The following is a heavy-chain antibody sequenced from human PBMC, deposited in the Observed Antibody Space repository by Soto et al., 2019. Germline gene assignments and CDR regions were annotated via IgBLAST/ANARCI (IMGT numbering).Heavy chain of an antibody. CDR1: GYTFTSYG. CDR2: ISAYNGNT. CDR3: ARDRGSSYRFRNYYYYYGMDV. Sequence: QVQLVQSGAEVKKPGASVKVSCKASGYTFTSYGISWVRQAPGQGLEWMGWISAYNGNTNYAQKLQGRVTMTTRTSTGTAYMELRSLRSDDTAVYYCARDRGSSYRFRNYYYYYGMDVWGQGTTVTVSS. J-gene: IGHJ6*02. V-gene: IGHV1-18*04. D-gene: IGHD5-18*01.